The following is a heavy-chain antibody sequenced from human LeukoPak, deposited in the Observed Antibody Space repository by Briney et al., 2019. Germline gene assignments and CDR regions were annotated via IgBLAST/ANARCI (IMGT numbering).Heavy chain of an antibody. CDR2: IYYSGST. CDR3: ARGGDCSGGSCYFFDY. CDR1: GGSISSYY. J-gene: IGHJ4*02. D-gene: IGHD2-15*01. V-gene: IGHV4-59*01. Sequence: LETLSLTCTVSGGSISSYYWSWIRQPPGKGLEWIGYIYYSGSTNYNPSLKRRVTISVDTSKNQFSLKLSSVTAADTAVYYCARGGDCSGGSCYFFDYWGQGTLVTVSS.